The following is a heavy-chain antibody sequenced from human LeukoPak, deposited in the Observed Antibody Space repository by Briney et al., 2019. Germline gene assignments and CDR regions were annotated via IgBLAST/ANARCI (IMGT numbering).Heavy chain of an antibody. CDR3: TKDAFITVVRGDNYYYYMDV. D-gene: IGHD3-10*01. CDR1: GGTFSSYA. CDR2: IIPIFGTA. V-gene: IGHV1-69*06. J-gene: IGHJ6*03. Sequence: ASVKVSCKASGGTFSSYAISWVRQAPGQGLERMGGIIPIFGTANYAQKFQGRVTITADKSTSTAYMELSSLRLEDTAIYYCTKDAFITVVRGDNYYYYMDVWGKGTTVTVSS.